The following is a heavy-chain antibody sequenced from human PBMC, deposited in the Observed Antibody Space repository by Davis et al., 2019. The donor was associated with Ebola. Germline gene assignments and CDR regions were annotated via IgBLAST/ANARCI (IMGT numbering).Heavy chain of an antibody. CDR2: IIPNSGGT. CDR1: GYTFTGYN. CDR3: ARGHNYAHEY. J-gene: IGHJ4*02. V-gene: IGHV1-2*06. D-gene: IGHD4-11*01. Sequence: ASVKVSCKASGYTFTGYNMHWVRQAPGQGLEWMGRIIPNSGGTNYAQKFQGRVTVTRDTSISTAYMELSSLRSDDTAVYYCARGHNYAHEYWGQGTLVTVSS.